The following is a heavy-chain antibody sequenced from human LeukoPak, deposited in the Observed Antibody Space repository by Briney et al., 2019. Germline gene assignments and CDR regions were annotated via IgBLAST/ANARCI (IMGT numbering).Heavy chain of an antibody. Sequence: PSGTLSLTCTVSGGSMTHYFWNWIRQPPGKGLEWIGYTHTSGSPDYSRSLKSRVTISLDTSKNQFSLMLSSVTAADTAVYFCARATQRYCSGTTCFPYWFDTWGQGTLATVS. CDR1: GGSMTHYF. V-gene: IGHV4-4*09. CDR2: THTSGSP. D-gene: IGHD2-2*01. J-gene: IGHJ5*02. CDR3: ARATQRYCSGTTCFPYWFDT.